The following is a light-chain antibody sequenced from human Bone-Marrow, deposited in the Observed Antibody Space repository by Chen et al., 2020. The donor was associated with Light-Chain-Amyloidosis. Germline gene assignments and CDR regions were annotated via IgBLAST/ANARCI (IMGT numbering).Light chain of an antibody. CDR2: GAS. V-gene: IGKV3-20*01. Sequence: IVLKQSPGTLSLSPGERATLSCRASQSVSSSYLAWYQQKPGQAPRLLIYGASSRATGIPDRFSGSGSGTDFTLTISRLEPEDFAVYYCQQYGSSPPTFGQGTKVEIK. J-gene: IGKJ1*01. CDR1: QSVSSSY. CDR3: QQYGSSPPT.